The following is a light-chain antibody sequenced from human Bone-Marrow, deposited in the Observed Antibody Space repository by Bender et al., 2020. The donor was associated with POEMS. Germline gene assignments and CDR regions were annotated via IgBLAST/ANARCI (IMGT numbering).Light chain of an antibody. J-gene: IGLJ3*02. CDR3: QVWDNNSDHVV. CDR2: DDA. Sequence: SYVLTQPPSVSVAPGQTARIPCGGDNIEVKSVHWYQQMPGQAPVLVVYDDADRPSGIPERFSGSNSGDTATLTISRVEAGDEAVYYCQVWDNNSDHVVFGGGTKLTVL. V-gene: IGLV3-21*02. CDR1: NIEVKS.